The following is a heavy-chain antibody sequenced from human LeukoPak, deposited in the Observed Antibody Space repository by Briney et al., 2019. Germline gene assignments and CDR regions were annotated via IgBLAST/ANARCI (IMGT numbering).Heavy chain of an antibody. D-gene: IGHD6-19*01. V-gene: IGHV4-30-2*01. Sequence: SQTLSLTCAVSGGSISSGGYSWSWIRQPPGKGLEWIGYIYHSGSTYYNPSLKSRVTISVDRSKNQFSLKLSSVTAADTAVYYCARSIAVAGTCYYFDYWGQGTLVTVSS. CDR2: IYHSGST. J-gene: IGHJ4*02. CDR1: GGSISSGGYS. CDR3: ARSIAVAGTCYYFDY.